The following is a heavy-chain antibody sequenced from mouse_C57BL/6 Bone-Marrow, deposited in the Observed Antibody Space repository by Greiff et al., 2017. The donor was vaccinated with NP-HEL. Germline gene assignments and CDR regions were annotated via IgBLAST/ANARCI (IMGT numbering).Heavy chain of an antibody. V-gene: IGHV1-54*01. CDR2: INPGSGGT. J-gene: IGHJ1*03. CDR3: ARSSPWYFDV. D-gene: IGHD1-1*01. Sequence: VKLMESGAELVRPGTSVKVSCKASGYAFTNYLIEWVKQRPGQGLEWIGVINPGSGGTNYNEKFKGKATLTADKSSSTAYMQLSSLTSEDSAVYFCARSSPWYFDVWGTGTTVTVSS. CDR1: GYAFTNYL.